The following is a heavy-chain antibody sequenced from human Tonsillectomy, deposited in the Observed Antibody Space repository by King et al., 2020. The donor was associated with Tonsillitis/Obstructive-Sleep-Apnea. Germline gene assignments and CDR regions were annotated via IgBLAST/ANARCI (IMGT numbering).Heavy chain of an antibody. Sequence: QLVQSGSELKKPGASVKVSCKASRYTFTSYALNWVRQAPGQGLEWMGWINTNTGNPTYAQAFTGRFVFSLDTSVSTAYLQISSLKAEDTAVYYCANLGYFSTTSCYPPLDAFDIWGQGTMVTVSS. J-gene: IGHJ3*02. CDR1: RYTFTSYA. CDR3: ANLGYFSTTSCYPPLDAFDI. D-gene: IGHD2-2*01. CDR2: INTNTGNP. V-gene: IGHV7-4-1*02.